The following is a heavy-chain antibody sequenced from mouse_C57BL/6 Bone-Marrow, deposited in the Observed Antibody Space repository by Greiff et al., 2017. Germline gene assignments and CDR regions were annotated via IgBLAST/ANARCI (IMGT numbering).Heavy chain of an antibody. CDR1: GYTFTSYW. CDR3: AHGNYFYWYFAV. CDR2: RDPNSGGT. D-gene: IGHD2-1*01. Sequence: VQLQQPGAELVKPGASVKLSCKASGYTFTSYWMHWVKQRPGRGLEWIGRRDPNSGGTKYNEKFKSKATLTVDKPSSTAYMQLSSLTSEDSAVYYCAHGNYFYWYFAVWGTGTTVTVSS. V-gene: IGHV1-72*01. J-gene: IGHJ1*03.